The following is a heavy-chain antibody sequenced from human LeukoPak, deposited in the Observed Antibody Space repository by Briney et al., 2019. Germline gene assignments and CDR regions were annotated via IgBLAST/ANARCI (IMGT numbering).Heavy chain of an antibody. CDR2: ISGSGGSR. J-gene: IGHJ4*02. D-gene: IGHD3-10*01. CDR1: GFTVSSNY. CDR3: AKDLYYYGSGNYIDY. V-gene: IGHV3-23*01. Sequence: PGGSLRLSCAASGFTVSSNYMNWVRQAPGKGLEWVSAISGSGGSRYSADSVKGRFTISRDNSKNTLYLQMNSLRAEDTAIYYCAKDLYYYGSGNYIDYWGQGTLVTVS.